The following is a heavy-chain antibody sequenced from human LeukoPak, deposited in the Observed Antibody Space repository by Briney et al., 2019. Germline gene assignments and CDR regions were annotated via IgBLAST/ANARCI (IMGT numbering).Heavy chain of an antibody. V-gene: IGHV4-39*07. CDR3: ACMHGFDAFDI. Sequence: PSETLSLTCTVSGGSISSSSDYWGWIRQPPGKGLEWIGSIYYSGSTYYNPSLESRVSISIDTSKNQFSVKLSSVTAADTAVYYCACMHGFDAFDIWGQGTLVTVSS. D-gene: IGHD5-24*01. J-gene: IGHJ3*02. CDR1: GGSISSSSDY. CDR2: IYYSGST.